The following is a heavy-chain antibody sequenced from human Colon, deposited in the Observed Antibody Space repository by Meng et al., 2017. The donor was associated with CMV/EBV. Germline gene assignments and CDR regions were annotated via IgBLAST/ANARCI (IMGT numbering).Heavy chain of an antibody. CDR2: IRSKANNYAT. D-gene: IGHD6-19*01. CDR3: CRPTAVASSATDY. Sequence: GESLKISCAASGFTFSDSAMYWVRQASGNGLESVGRIRSKANNYATTYAASVEGRFTISRDDSKNMVYLEMNSLKIEDTALYYCCRPTAVASSATDYWGQGTLVTVSS. CDR1: GFTFSDSA. V-gene: IGHV3-73*01. J-gene: IGHJ4*02.